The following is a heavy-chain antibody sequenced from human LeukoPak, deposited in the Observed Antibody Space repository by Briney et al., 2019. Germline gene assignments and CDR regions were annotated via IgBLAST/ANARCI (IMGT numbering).Heavy chain of an antibody. CDR3: ARGGEVCSSSSCYRGHDY. CDR1: GYTFTGYY. CDR2: INPKSGGT. Sequence: ASVKVSCKASGYTFTGYYMHWVRQAPGQGLEWMGWINPKSGGTIYEQKFQGRVTMTRDTSTSTAYMELSRLRSDDTAVYYCARGGEVCSSSSCYRGHDYWGQGTLVTVSS. V-gene: IGHV1-2*02. D-gene: IGHD2-2*01. J-gene: IGHJ4*02.